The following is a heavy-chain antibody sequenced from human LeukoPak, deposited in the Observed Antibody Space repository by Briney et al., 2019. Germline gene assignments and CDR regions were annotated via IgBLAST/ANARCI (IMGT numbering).Heavy chain of an antibody. D-gene: IGHD6-19*01. CDR2: ISSNGGST. Sequence: PGGSLRLSCAASGFTFSSYAMHWVRQAPGKGLEYVSAISSNGGSTYYANSVKGRFTISRDNSKNTLYLQMGSLRAGDMAVYYCARLYSSGWYSFFDYWGQGTLVTVSS. V-gene: IGHV3-64*01. CDR1: GFTFSSYA. J-gene: IGHJ4*02. CDR3: ARLYSSGWYSFFDY.